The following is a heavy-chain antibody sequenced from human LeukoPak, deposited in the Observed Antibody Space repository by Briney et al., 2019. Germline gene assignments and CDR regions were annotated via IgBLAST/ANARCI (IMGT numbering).Heavy chain of an antibody. D-gene: IGHD4-17*01. CDR1: GGSISSYY. CDR3: ARQGSYGDYMLVDY. V-gene: IGHV4-4*07. Sequence: SETLSLTCTVSGGSISSYYWSWIRQPAGKGLEWIGRIYTSGSTNYNPSLKSRVTMSADMSKNQFSLKLSSVTAADTAVYYCARQGSYGDYMLVDYWGQGTRVTVSS. J-gene: IGHJ4*02. CDR2: IYTSGST.